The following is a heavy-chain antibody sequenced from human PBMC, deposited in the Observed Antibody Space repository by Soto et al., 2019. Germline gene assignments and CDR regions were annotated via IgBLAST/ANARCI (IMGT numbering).Heavy chain of an antibody. J-gene: IGHJ4*02. CDR3: ARGYATSWYTYYFDY. CDR1: GDSISSYY. Sequence: PSETLSLTCAVSGDSISSYYWGWIRQPPGKGLEWMGYISYSGSTNYNPSLKSRVTISSDTTKNQLSLKLTSVTAADTAVYHCARGYATSWYTYYFDYWGQEALVTVSS. CDR2: ISYSGST. V-gene: IGHV4-59*08. D-gene: IGHD6-13*01.